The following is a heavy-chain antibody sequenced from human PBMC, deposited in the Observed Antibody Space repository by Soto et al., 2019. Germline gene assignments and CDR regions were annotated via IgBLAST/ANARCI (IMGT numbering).Heavy chain of an antibody. CDR2: IYWDDDE. Sequence: QITLKESGPTQVKPTQTLTLTCSFSGFSLNTDGEGVGWVRQPPEEALELIALIYWDDDERYSPSLKTRLTITKDPSKNQVVLIMTNMDPVDTATYYCAHSRNLITEDAQVGDFDYWGQGTLVTVSS. V-gene: IGHV2-5*02. CDR1: GFSLNTDGEG. J-gene: IGHJ4*02. CDR3: AHSRNLITEDAQVGDFDY. D-gene: IGHD3-10*01.